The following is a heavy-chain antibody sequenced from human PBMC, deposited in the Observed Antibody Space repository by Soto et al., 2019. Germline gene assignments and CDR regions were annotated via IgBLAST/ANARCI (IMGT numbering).Heavy chain of an antibody. CDR1: GFAFKNFG. V-gene: IGHV3-64D*08. D-gene: IGHD2-8*01. CDR3: AKSYEPQVRTWRAPHFDC. J-gene: IGHJ4*02. Sequence: EVQLVESGGDLVQPGGSLRLSCSASGFAFKNFGMHWVRQAPGKGLEYVAAIRTDSLDTSYADSVKGRFTISRDNSKDTLYLQMTSLRVDDTATYFCAKSYEPQVRTWRAPHFDCWGQGALVTVS. CDR2: IRTDSLDT.